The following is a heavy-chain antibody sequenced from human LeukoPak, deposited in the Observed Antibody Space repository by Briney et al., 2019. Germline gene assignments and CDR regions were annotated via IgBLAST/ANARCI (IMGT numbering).Heavy chain of an antibody. Sequence: GGSLRLSCAASGFTFSSYSMNWVRQAPGKGLEWILYISNSGSTIYSADVVTGRFIISSDNDKNLQYLQMNILRDEDTAVYYCARDGDYGGFDYWGQGTLVTVSS. CDR1: GFTFSSYS. CDR3: ARDGDYGGFDY. D-gene: IGHD4-23*01. CDR2: ISNSGSTI. V-gene: IGHV3-48*02. J-gene: IGHJ4*02.